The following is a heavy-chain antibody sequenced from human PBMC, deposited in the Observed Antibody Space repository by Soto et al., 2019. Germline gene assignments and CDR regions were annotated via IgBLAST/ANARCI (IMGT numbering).Heavy chain of an antibody. D-gene: IGHD3-22*01. CDR3: ARDPYGYYDSSGYPALHFDY. CDR1: GFTFSSYG. V-gene: IGHV3-33*01. J-gene: IGHJ4*02. Sequence: HPGGSLRLSCAASGFTFSSYGMHWVRQAPGKGLEWVAVIWYDGSKKYYADSVKGRFTISRDNSKNTLYLQMNSLRAEDTAVYYCARDPYGYYDSSGYPALHFDYWGQGTLVTVSS. CDR2: IWYDGSKK.